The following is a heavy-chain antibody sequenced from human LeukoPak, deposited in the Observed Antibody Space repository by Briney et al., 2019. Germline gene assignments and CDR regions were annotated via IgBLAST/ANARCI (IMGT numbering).Heavy chain of an antibody. CDR1: GGSISSSSYY. D-gene: IGHD3-16*01. V-gene: IGHV4-39*07. CDR3: AIYQGDMYYFDY. J-gene: IGHJ4*02. Sequence: PSETLSLTCTVSGGSISSSSYYWGWIRQPPGKGLEWVGSIYYSGSTYYNPSLKSRVTISVDTSKNQFSLKLSSVTAADTAVYYCAIYQGDMYYFDYWGQGTLVTVSS. CDR2: IYYSGST.